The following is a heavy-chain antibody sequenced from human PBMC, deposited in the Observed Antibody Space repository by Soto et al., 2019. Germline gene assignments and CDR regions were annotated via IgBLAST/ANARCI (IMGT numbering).Heavy chain of an antibody. CDR3: ARLTYSSPNIDI. Sequence: GGSLRLSCAASGFTFSSYGMHWVRQAPGKGLEWVAVISYDGSNKYYADSVKGRFTISRDNAKNSLYLQMNSLRAEDTAVYYCARLTYSSPNIDIWGQGTMVTVSS. D-gene: IGHD6-13*01. J-gene: IGHJ3*02. V-gene: IGHV3-30*03. CDR2: ISYDGSNK. CDR1: GFTFSSYG.